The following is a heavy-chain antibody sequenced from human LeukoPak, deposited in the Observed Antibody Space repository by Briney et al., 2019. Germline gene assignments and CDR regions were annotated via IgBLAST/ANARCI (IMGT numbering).Heavy chain of an antibody. CDR2: INPSGGST. D-gene: IGHD4-23*01. CDR1: GYTFTSYY. V-gene: IGHV1-46*03. Sequence: EASVKVPCKASGYTFTSYYMHWVRQAPGQGLEWMGIINPSGGSTSYAQKFQGRVTMTRDTSTSTVYMELSSLRSEDTAVYYCARDQDYHYGGNSRNFDYWGQGTLVTVSS. CDR3: ARDQDYHYGGNSRNFDY. J-gene: IGHJ4*02.